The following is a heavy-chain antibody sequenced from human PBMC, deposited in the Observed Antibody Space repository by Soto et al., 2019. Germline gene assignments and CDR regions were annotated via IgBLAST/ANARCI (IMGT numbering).Heavy chain of an antibody. J-gene: IGHJ4*02. D-gene: IGHD5-12*01. CDR2: ISAHNGNT. CDR3: ERDLGGFPDY. Sequence: QVQLVQSGAEVKKPGASVKVSCKASGYTFTSYGISWVRQAPGQGLEWMGWISAHNGNTKYEQKLQGRVTMTTDTSTSTAYMELWSLRSDNTAVDYCERDLGGFPDYWGQGTLVTVSS. CDR1: GYTFTSYG. V-gene: IGHV1-18*01.